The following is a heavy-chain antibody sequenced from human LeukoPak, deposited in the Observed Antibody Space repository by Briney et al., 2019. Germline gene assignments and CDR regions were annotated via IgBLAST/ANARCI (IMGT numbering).Heavy chain of an antibody. Sequence: PGGYLRLSCAASGFTVRSNYMTWVRQTPGKGLEWVSVIYSGGGTYYADSVKGRFTISRDNSKNTLYLQMNSLRAEDTAVYYCARDQHYGGIDYWGQGTLVTVSS. CDR1: GFTVRSNY. CDR2: IYSGGGT. J-gene: IGHJ4*02. D-gene: IGHD4-23*01. CDR3: ARDQHYGGIDY. V-gene: IGHV3-53*01.